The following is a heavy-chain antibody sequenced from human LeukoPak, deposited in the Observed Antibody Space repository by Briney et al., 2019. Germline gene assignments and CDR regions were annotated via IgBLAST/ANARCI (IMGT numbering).Heavy chain of an antibody. Sequence: PGGSLRLSCAASGFTFDDYAMHWVRQAPGKGLEWVSGISWNSGSIGYADSVKGRFTIFRDNAKNSLYLQMNSLRAEDTALYYCAKATQQPFSDYWGQGTLVTVSS. J-gene: IGHJ4*02. CDR2: ISWNSGSI. CDR3: AKATQQPFSDY. V-gene: IGHV3-9*01. D-gene: IGHD6-13*01. CDR1: GFTFDDYA.